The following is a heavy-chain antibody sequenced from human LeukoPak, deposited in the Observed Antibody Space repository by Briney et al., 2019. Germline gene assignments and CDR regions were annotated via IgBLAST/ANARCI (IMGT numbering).Heavy chain of an antibody. CDR1: GFTFSSYA. CDR2: ISGSGGST. V-gene: IGHV3-23*01. CDR3: AKGARLDYYDSSGYYDAFDI. D-gene: IGHD3-22*01. Sequence: PGGSLRLSCAASGFTFSSYAMSWVRQAPGKGLESVSAISGSGGSTYYADSAKGRFTISRDNSKNTLYLQMNSLRAEDTAVYYCAKGARLDYYDSSGYYDAFDIWGQGTMVTVSS. J-gene: IGHJ3*02.